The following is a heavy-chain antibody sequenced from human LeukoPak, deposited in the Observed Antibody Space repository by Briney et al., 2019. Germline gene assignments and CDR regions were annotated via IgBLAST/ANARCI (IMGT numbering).Heavy chain of an antibody. V-gene: IGHV3-23*01. CDR1: GFTFSYYG. J-gene: IGHJ4*02. D-gene: IGHD2-21*01. CDR3: AREAVEGIVVALDS. Sequence: GGSLRLSCAASGFTFSYYGMSWVRQAPGKGLEWVSSVNSGDGTYYADSVRGRFTISRDKSRNTLYLQMNSLRAEDTAVYYCAREAVEGIVVALDSWGQGTLVAVSS. CDR2: VNSGDGT.